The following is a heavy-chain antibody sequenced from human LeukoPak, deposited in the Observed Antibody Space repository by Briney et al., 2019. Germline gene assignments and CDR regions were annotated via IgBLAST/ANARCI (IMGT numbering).Heavy chain of an antibody. Sequence: GGSLRLSCAASGFTFSSYGVHWVRQAPGKGLEWLAVISYDGNNKYYADSVKGRFTISRDNSKSTLYLRMSSLRAEDTAVYYCARGDYNWNDYYYYLMDVWGQGTTVTVSS. D-gene: IGHD1-1*01. J-gene: IGHJ6*02. V-gene: IGHV3-30*03. CDR2: ISYDGNNK. CDR3: ARGDYNWNDYYYYLMDV. CDR1: GFTFSSYG.